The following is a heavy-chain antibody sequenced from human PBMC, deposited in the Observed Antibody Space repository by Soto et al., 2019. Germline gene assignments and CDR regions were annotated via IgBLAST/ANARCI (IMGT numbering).Heavy chain of an antibody. CDR2: IWYDGSIK. J-gene: IGHJ4*02. D-gene: IGHD3-16*01. Sequence: QPGWSLRLSCAASGSTFSYYGMNWVRQAPGKGPEWVAVIWYDGSIKYYAESVKGRFSISRDNSKNTLYLNMNSLRTEDTAVYYCARDGGSHGPSYFDSWGQGGQVTVSS. CDR1: GSTFSYYG. CDR3: ARDGGSHGPSYFDS. V-gene: IGHV3-33*01.